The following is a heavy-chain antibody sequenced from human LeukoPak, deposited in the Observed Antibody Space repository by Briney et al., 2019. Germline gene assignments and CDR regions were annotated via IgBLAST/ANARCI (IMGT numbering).Heavy chain of an antibody. D-gene: IGHD3-22*01. CDR2: IYYSGST. J-gene: IGHJ4*02. CDR1: GGSISSYY. CDR3: ARIPTRDYYYDSSGYPDY. Sequence: PSETLSLTCTVSGGSISSYYWSWIRQPPGKGLEWIGYIYYSGSTNYNPSLKSRVTISVDTSKNQFSLKLSSVTAADTAVYYCARIPTRDYYYDSSGYPDYWGQGTLVTVSS. V-gene: IGHV4-59*08.